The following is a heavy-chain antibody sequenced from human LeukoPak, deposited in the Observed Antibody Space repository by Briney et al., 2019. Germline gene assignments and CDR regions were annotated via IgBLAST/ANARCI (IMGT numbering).Heavy chain of an antibody. J-gene: IGHJ4*02. CDR1: GYTFNDYY. V-gene: IGHV1-2*02. D-gene: IGHD3-9*01. CDR2: INPSSGRT. Sequence: ASVKVYCKTSGYTFNDYYVHWVRQAPGQGLEWMGWINPSSGRTNYAPKFQGRVTLTTDTSISTAYMELSGLISGDTALYYCARDSSDVLTGYYHFWGQGTLVTVSS. CDR3: ARDSSDVLTGYYHF.